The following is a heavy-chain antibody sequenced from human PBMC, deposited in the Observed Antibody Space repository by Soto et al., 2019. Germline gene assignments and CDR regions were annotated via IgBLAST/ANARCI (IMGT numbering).Heavy chain of an antibody. D-gene: IGHD3-10*01. CDR2: ISSSSSTI. V-gene: IGHV3-48*01. CDR1: GFTFSSYS. CDR3: ARDEGMVRGVISWFDP. Sequence: GGSLRLSCAASGFTFSSYSMNWVRQAPGKGLEWVSYISSSSSTIYYADSVKGRFTISRDNAKNSLYLQMNSLRAEDAAVYCCARDEGMVRGVISWFDPWGQGTLVTVSS. J-gene: IGHJ5*02.